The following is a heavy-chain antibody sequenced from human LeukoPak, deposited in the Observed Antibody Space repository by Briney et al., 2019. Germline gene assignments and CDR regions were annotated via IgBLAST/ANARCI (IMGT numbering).Heavy chain of an antibody. D-gene: IGHD6-13*01. Sequence: ASVKVSCKASGYTFTSYDINWVRQATGQGLEWMGWMNPNSGNTGYAQKFQGRVTITADKSTSTAYMELSSLRSEDTAVYYCAVGRQQLVQEGGYWGQGTLVTVSS. CDR1: GYTFTSYD. J-gene: IGHJ4*02. CDR3: AVGRQQLVQEGGY. CDR2: MNPNSGNT. V-gene: IGHV1-8*01.